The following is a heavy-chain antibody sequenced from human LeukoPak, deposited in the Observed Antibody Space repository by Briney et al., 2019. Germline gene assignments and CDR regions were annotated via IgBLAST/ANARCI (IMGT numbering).Heavy chain of an antibody. CDR2: IYSGGST. J-gene: IGHJ3*02. CDR3: ACGPDAFDI. V-gene: IGHV3-53*01. CDR1: GFTFSSYS. Sequence: GGSLRLSCAASGFTFSSYSMNWVRQAPGKGLEWVSVIYSGGSTYYADSVKGRFTISRDNSKNTLYLQMNSLRAEDTAVYYCACGPDAFDIWGQGTMVTVSS. D-gene: IGHD2-21*01.